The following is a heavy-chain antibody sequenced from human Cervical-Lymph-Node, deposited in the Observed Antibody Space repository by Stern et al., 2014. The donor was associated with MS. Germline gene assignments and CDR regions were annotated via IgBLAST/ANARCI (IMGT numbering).Heavy chain of an antibody. CDR1: GFTFSSYW. V-gene: IGHV3-7*01. CDR2: IKEDGSET. Sequence: DVQLVESGGGLVQPGGSLRLSCAASGFTFSSYWMNWVRQAPGKGLEWVGNIKEDGSETYYVASVKGRFTISRDNAKNSLYLQMNSLRAEDTAVYYCARGSDTWGQGTLVTVSS. D-gene: IGHD2-15*01. CDR3: ARGSDT. J-gene: IGHJ5*02.